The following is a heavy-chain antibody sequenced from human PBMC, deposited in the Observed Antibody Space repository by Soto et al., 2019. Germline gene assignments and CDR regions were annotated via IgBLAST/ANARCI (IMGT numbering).Heavy chain of an antibody. CDR2: ISGSGGST. Sequence: GGSLRLSCAASGFTFSSYAMSWVRQAPGKGLEWVSAISGSGGSTYYADSVKGRFTISRDNSKNTLYLQMNSLRAEDTAVYYCAKRDIVVVPAARPMGDLNWFDPWGQGTLVTVSS. CDR1: GFTFSSYA. CDR3: AKRDIVVVPAARPMGDLNWFDP. J-gene: IGHJ5*02. D-gene: IGHD2-2*01. V-gene: IGHV3-23*01.